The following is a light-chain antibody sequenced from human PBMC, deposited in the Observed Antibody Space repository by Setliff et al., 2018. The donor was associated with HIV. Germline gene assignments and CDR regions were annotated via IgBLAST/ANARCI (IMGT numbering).Light chain of an antibody. V-gene: IGLV2-11*01. Sequence: QSALTQPRSVSGSPGQSVTISCTGTSSDVGGYNYVSWYQQHPGKAPKLMIYDVSKRPSVVPDRFSGSKSGNTASLTISGLQTEDEADYYCCSYAGSPRVFGTGTKVTVL. J-gene: IGLJ1*01. CDR3: CSYAGSPRV. CDR1: SSDVGGYNY. CDR2: DVS.